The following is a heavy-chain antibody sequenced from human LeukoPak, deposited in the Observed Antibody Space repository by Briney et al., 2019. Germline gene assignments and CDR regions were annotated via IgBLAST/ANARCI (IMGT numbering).Heavy chain of an antibody. CDR1: GGSISSSSYY. CDR2: IYYIGST. V-gene: IGHV4-39*01. Sequence: PSETLSLTCTVSGGSISSSSYYWGSIRQPSGKGLEWIGSIYYIGSTYYNPSLKSRVTISVDTSKNQFSLQLSSVTAAVTALYYCATKEQWLALRYRGQRTLLSVSS. D-gene: IGHD6-19*01. CDR3: ATKEQWLALRY. J-gene: IGHJ4*02.